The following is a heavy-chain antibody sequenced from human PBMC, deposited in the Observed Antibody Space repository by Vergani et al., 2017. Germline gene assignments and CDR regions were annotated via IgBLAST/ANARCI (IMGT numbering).Heavy chain of an antibody. CDR2: IYYSGST. V-gene: IGHV4-31*03. D-gene: IGHD3-10*01. CDR3: ARAPRVRITMVRGVIPDY. Sequence: QVQLQESGPGLVKPSQTLSLTCTVSGGSISSGGYYWSWIRQHPGKGLEWIGYIYYSGSTYYNPSLTSRVTVSVDTCKNQFSLKLSSVTAADTAVYYCARAPRVRITMVRGVIPDYWGQGTLVTVSS. J-gene: IGHJ4*02. CDR1: GGSISSGGYY.